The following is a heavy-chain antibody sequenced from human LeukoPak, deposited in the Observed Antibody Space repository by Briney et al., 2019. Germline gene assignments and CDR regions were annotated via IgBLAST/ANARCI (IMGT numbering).Heavy chain of an antibody. CDR3: ARHKPSGSGWYSWHYYFDY. J-gene: IGHJ4*02. Sequence: SETLSLTCTVSGGSISSYYWSWIRQPPGKGLEWIGYIYTSGSTNYNPSLKSRVTISVDTSKNQFSLKLSSVTAADTDVYYCARHKPSGSGWYSWHYYFDYWGQGTLVTVSS. D-gene: IGHD6-19*01. V-gene: IGHV4-4*09. CDR2: IYTSGST. CDR1: GGSISSYY.